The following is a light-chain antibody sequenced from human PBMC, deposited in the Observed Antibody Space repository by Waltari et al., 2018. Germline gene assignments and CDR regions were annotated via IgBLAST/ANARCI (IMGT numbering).Light chain of an antibody. J-gene: IGLJ3*02. CDR2: DVN. V-gene: IGLV2-11*01. Sequence: QSALTQPRSVSGSPGQSVTLTCTGSSSDVGDYNYVSWYQQHPDKAPKLLIYDVNKRPSGVPDRFSGSKSGNSASLTISGLQSEDEGDYYCCSFAGSYTWVFGGGTKLTVL. CDR3: CSFAGSYTWV. CDR1: SSDVGDYNY.